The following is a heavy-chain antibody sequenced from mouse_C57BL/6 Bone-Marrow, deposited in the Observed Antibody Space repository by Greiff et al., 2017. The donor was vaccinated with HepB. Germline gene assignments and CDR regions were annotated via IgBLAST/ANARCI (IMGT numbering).Heavy chain of an antibody. CDR1: GYTFTSYG. Sequence: QVQLQQSGAELARPGASVKLSCKASGYTFTSYGISWVKQRTGQGLEWIGEIYPRSGNTYYNEKFKGKATLTADKSSSTAYMELRSLTSEDSAVSFCAGRLYLAWFAYWGQGTLVTVSA. J-gene: IGHJ3*01. D-gene: IGHD2-1*01. CDR3: AGRLYLAWFAY. CDR2: IYPRSGNT. V-gene: IGHV1-81*01.